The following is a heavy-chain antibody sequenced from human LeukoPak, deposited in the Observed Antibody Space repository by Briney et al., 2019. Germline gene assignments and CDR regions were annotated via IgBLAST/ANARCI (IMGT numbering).Heavy chain of an antibody. V-gene: IGHV3-30*02. CDR3: AKDCGITMVRGAVFDY. CDR1: GFTFSSYG. CDR2: IRYDGSNK. Sequence: QTGGSLRLSCAASGFTFSSYGMHWVRQAPGKGLEWVAFIRYDGSNKYYADSVKGRFTISRDNSKNTLYLQMNSLRAEDTAVYYCAKDCGITMVRGAVFDYWGQGTLVTVSS. J-gene: IGHJ4*02. D-gene: IGHD3-10*01.